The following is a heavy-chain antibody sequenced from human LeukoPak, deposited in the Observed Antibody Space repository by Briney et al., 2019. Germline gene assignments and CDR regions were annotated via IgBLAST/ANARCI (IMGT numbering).Heavy chain of an antibody. CDR3: ARDGDYYDSSGYYRSFDY. CDR2: INPSGGST. CDR1: GYTFTSYG. D-gene: IGHD3-22*01. V-gene: IGHV1-46*01. J-gene: IGHJ4*02. Sequence: ASVKVSCEASGYTFTSYGISWVRQAPGQGLEWMGIINPSGGSTSYAQKFQGRVTMTRDTSTSTVYMELSSLRSEDTAVYYCARDGDYYDSSGYYRSFDYWGQGTLVTVYS.